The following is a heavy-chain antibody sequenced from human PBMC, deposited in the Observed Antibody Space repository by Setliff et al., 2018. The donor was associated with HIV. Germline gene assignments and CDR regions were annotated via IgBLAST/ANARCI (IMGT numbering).Heavy chain of an antibody. CDR1: GYPFTSYG. CDR2: INPKSGAT. CDR3: ARDFRSIRGGYVDYFDY. J-gene: IGHJ4*02. D-gene: IGHD6-25*01. V-gene: IGHV1-2*02. Sequence: ASVKVSCKASGYPFTSYGISWLRQAPGQGLEWMGWINPKSGATTYAQKFQGRVTMTRDTSISTAYMELSRLRADDTAVYYCARDFRSIRGGYVDYFDYWGQGTLVTVSS.